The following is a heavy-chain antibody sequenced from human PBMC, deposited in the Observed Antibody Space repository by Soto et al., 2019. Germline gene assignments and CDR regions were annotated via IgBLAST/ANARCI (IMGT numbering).Heavy chain of an antibody. J-gene: IGHJ4*02. CDR3: AREFPSGSYELDY. D-gene: IGHD1-26*01. V-gene: IGHV1-69*13. Sequence: SVKVSCKASGGTFSSYAISWVRQAPGQGLEWMGGIIPIFGTANYAQKFQGRVTITADESTSTAYMELSSLRSEDTAVYYCAREFPSGSYELDYWGQGTLVTVSS. CDR2: IIPIFGTA. CDR1: GGTFSSYA.